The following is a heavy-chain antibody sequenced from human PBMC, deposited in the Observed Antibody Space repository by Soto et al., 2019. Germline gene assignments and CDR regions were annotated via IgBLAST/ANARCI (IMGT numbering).Heavy chain of an antibody. D-gene: IGHD1-26*01. J-gene: IGHJ4*02. V-gene: IGHV3-30*18. CDR3: AKARVRIVGANSFDY. CDR1: GFTFINYG. Sequence: PWGSLRLSCVSSGFTFINYGIHCFRHPPFKGLEWVALISDDGDKRYYADSVRGRLIISRDNSKDTLYLQMNSLGPDDTAVYFCAKARVRIVGANSFDYWGQGTPVTVSS. CDR2: ISDDGDKR.